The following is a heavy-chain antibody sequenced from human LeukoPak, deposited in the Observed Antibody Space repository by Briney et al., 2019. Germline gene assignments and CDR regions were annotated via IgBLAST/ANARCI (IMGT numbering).Heavy chain of an antibody. CDR2: IYYSGST. D-gene: IGHD6-13*01. J-gene: IGHJ5*02. Sequence: PSETLSLTCTVSGGSISSYYWSWIRQPPGKGLEWIGYIYYSGSTNYNPSLKSRVNISVDTSKNQFSLKLSSVTAADTAVYYCARERYSSSWPPGGWFDPWGQGTLVTVSS. CDR3: ARERYSSSWPPGGWFDP. V-gene: IGHV4-59*01. CDR1: GGSISSYY.